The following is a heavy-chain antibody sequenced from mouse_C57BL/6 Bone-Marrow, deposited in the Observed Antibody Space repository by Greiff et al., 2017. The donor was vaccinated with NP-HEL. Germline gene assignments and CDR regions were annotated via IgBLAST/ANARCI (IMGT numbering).Heavy chain of an antibody. CDR2: IDPSDSYT. V-gene: IGHV1-69*01. Sequence: QVQLQQPGAELVMPGASVKLSCKASGYTFTSYWMHWVKQRPGQGLEWIGEIDPSDSYTNYNQKFKGKSTLTVDKSSSTAYMQLSSLTSEDSAVYYCAAYEYDLAYWGQGTLVTVSA. CDR3: AAYEYDLAY. J-gene: IGHJ3*01. CDR1: GYTFTSYW. D-gene: IGHD2-4*01.